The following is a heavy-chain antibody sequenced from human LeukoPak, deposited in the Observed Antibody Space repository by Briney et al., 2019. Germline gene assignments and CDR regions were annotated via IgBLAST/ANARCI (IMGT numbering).Heavy chain of an antibody. CDR3: ARAGYTAMVLVQAWFDP. J-gene: IGHJ5*02. CDR1: GGSISSSSYY. CDR2: IYYSGST. Sequence: SETLSLTCTVSGGSISSSSYYWGWIRQPPGKGLEWIGSIYYSGSTYYNPSLKSRVTISVDTSKNQFSLKLSSVTAADTAVYYCARAGYTAMVLVQAWFDPWGQGTLVTVCS. V-gene: IGHV4-39*07. D-gene: IGHD5-18*01.